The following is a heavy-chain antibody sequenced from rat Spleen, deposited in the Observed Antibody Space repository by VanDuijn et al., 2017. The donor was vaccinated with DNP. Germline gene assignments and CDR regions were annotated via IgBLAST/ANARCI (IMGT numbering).Heavy chain of an antibody. V-gene: IGHV6-6*01. J-gene: IGHJ2*01. Sequence: EVQLVESGGGLVQPGRSMKLSCAASGFTFSTAWMYWYRQFPEKRLEWVARIKAKSNNYATDYTESVKGRFTISRDDSKSSIYLQMNNLKEEDTAIYYCAWPVGYWGQGVMVTVSS. CDR2: IKAKSNNYAT. CDR3: AWPVGY. CDR1: GFTFSTAW.